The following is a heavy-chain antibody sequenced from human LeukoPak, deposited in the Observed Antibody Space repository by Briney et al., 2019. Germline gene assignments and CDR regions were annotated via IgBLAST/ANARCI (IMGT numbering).Heavy chain of an antibody. D-gene: IGHD3-9*01. Sequence: GGSLRLSCAASGFTFSSYGMHWVRQAPGKGLEWVAFIRYDGSNKYYADSVKGRFTISRDNSKNTLYLQMNSLRAEDTAVYYCAKDSSILTGSAYYFDYWGQGTLVTVSS. V-gene: IGHV3-30*02. CDR1: GFTFSSYG. CDR2: IRYDGSNK. J-gene: IGHJ4*02. CDR3: AKDSSILTGSAYYFDY.